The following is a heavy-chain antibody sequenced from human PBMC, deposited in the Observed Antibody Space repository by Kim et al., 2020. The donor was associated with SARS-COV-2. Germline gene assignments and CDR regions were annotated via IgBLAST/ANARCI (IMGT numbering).Heavy chain of an antibody. D-gene: IGHD1-26*01. J-gene: IGHJ3*01. CDR3: AYRNDFYV. V-gene: IGHV3-7*01. CDR1: GISFSGHW. CDR2: IKHDGSEE. Sequence: GGSLRLSCVASGISFSGHWMAWVRQAPGKGPEWVANIKHDGSEETYLDAVRGRFSISRDNAKNSLFLQMNSLRGEDTAMYYCAYRNDFYVWGQGTIVTV.